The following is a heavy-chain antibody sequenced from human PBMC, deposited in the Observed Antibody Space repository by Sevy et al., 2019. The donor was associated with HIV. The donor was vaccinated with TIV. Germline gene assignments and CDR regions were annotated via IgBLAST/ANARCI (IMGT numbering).Heavy chain of an antibody. CDR2: ISGGGYGT. CDR3: AKRPYYYYNSDGHLVSSTDEADY. D-gene: IGHD3-22*01. J-gene: IGHJ4*02. Sequence: GGSLRLSCAASGFTFNIYAMSWVRQAPGKGLEWLSAISGGGYGTYYADSVKGRFTISGDNSRNTLYLQMNSLRAEDTAVYYCAKRPYYYYNSDGHLVSSTDEADYWGQGTLVTVSS. V-gene: IGHV3-23*01. CDR1: GFTFNIYA.